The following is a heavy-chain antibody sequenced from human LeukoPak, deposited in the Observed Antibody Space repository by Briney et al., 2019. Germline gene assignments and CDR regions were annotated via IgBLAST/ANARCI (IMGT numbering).Heavy chain of an antibody. CDR2: IYYTGIT. J-gene: IGHJ4*02. CDR3: ARRDSSDYYGH. CDR1: GGSISSYY. Sequence: ETSETLSLTCTVSGGSISSYYWSWIRQPPGKGLEWIGYIYYTGITNYNPSLRSRVTILPDTSKNQFTLNLSSVTAADTALYYCARRDSSDYYGHWGQGTLVTVSS. V-gene: IGHV4-59*08. D-gene: IGHD3-22*01.